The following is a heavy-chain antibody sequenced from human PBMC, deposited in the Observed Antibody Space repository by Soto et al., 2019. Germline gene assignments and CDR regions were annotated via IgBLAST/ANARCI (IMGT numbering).Heavy chain of an antibody. CDR1: GGSFSGYY. V-gene: IGHV4-34*01. Sequence: SETLSLTCAVYGGSFSGYYWSWIRQPPGKGLEWIGEINHSGSTNYNPSLKSRVTISVDTSKNQFSLKLSSVTAADTAVYYCATTMATTGSSYWGQGTVVTVSS. CDR2: INHSGST. CDR3: ATTMATTGSSY. D-gene: IGHD4-17*01. J-gene: IGHJ4*02.